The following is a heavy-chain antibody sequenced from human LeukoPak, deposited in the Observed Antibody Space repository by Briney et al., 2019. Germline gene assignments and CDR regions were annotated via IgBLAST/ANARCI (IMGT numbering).Heavy chain of an antibody. Sequence: GRSLRLSCAASGFTFSSYGMHWVRQAPGKGLEWVAVISYDGSNKYYADSVKGRFTISRDNSKNTLYLQMNSLRAEDTAVYYCSSNYYDSRGIYFQHWGQGTLVTVSS. J-gene: IGHJ1*01. CDR2: ISYDGSNK. CDR1: GFTFSSYG. V-gene: IGHV3-30*03. CDR3: SSNYYDSRGIYFQH. D-gene: IGHD3-22*01.